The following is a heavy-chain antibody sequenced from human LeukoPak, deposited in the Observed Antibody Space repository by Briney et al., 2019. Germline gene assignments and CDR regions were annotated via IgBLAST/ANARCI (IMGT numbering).Heavy chain of an antibody. CDR2: ISYSGST. CDR1: SGSISSSNYY. J-gene: IGHJ4*02. Sequence: SETLSLTCTVSSGSISSSNYYWGCIRQPPGKGLEWIGSISYSGSTYYNPSLKSRVTISVDTSKNQFSLKLSSVTAVDTAVYYCASYSSGLRAFDYWGQGTLVTVSS. D-gene: IGHD6-19*01. CDR3: ASYSSGLRAFDY. V-gene: IGHV4-39*01.